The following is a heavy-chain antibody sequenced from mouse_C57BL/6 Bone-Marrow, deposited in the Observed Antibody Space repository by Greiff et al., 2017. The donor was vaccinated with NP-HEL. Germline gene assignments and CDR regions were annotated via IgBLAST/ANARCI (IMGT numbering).Heavy chain of an antibody. Sequence: DVKLVESGGGLVKPGGSLKLSCAASGFSFSSYAMSWVRQTPEKRLEWVATISDGGSYTYYTDNVKGRFTISRDNAKNNLYLQMSHLKSEDTAMYYCARERMDYWGQGTSVTVSS. V-gene: IGHV5-4*01. CDR1: GFSFSSYA. CDR3: ARERMDY. CDR2: ISDGGSYT. J-gene: IGHJ4*01.